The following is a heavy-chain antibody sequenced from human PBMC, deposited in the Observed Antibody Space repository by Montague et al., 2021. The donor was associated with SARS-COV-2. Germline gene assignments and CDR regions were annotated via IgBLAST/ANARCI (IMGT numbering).Heavy chain of an antibody. D-gene: IGHD3-10*01. CDR3: AREYSAPRWFGEYNRYGMDV. J-gene: IGHJ6*02. V-gene: IGHV3-33*08. Sequence: SLRLSCAASGFTFSSYDMHWVRQAPGKGLEWEAVIWYDGSNQYYGDSVKGRFTISRDNSKNTLYLQMNSLRAEDTAVYYCAREYSAPRWFGEYNRYGMDVWGQGTTVTVSS. CDR2: IWYDGSNQ. CDR1: GFTFSSYD.